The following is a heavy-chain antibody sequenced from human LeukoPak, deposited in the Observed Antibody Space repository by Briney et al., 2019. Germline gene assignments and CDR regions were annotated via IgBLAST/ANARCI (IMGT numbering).Heavy chain of an antibody. D-gene: IGHD6-19*01. CDR2: IYHSGST. J-gene: IGHJ4*02. CDR3: ARSIAVAGTSYYFDY. CDR1: GGSIRSGGYS. Sequence: SETLSLTCAVSGGSIRSGGYSWSWIRQPPGKGLEWIGYIYHSGSTYYNPSLKSRVTISVDRSKNQFSLKLSSVTAADTAVYYCARSIAVAGTSYYFDYWGQGTLVTVSS. V-gene: IGHV4-30-2*01.